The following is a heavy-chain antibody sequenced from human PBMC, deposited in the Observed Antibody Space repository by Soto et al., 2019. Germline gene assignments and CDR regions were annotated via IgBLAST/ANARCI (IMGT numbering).Heavy chain of an antibody. D-gene: IGHD1-20*01. Sequence: QVQLVQSGAEVKKPGSSVKVSCKASVGTFSSYAISWVRQAPGQGLEWMGGIIPIFGTADYAQKFQGRVTXXADESTSTAYMELSSLRSEDTAVYYCAKHSDNWDYYCGMDVWGQGTTVTVSS. J-gene: IGHJ6*02. CDR1: VGTFSSYA. V-gene: IGHV1-69*12. CDR2: IIPIFGTA. CDR3: AKHSDNWDYYCGMDV.